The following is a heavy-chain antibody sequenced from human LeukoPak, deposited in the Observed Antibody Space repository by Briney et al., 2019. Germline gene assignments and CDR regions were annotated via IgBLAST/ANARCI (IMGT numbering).Heavy chain of an antibody. CDR3: ARDGGNSVADY. CDR1: GFTFSSYS. Sequence: PGGSLRLSCAASGFTFSSYSMNWVRQAPGKGLEWVSSISSSSYIYYADSVKGRFTISRDNAKNSLYLQMNSLRAEDTAVYYCARDGGNSVADYWGQGTLVTVSS. V-gene: IGHV3-21*01. D-gene: IGHD4-23*01. CDR2: ISSSSYI. J-gene: IGHJ4*02.